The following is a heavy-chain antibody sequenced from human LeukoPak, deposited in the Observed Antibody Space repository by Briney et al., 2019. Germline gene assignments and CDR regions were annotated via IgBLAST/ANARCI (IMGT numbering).Heavy chain of an antibody. CDR1: GFTFSSYW. CDR3: AKGTVYYGSGSYGY. J-gene: IGHJ4*02. CDR2: IKQDGSEK. Sequence: PGGSLRLSCAASGFTFSSYWMSWVRQAPGKGLEWVANIKQDGSEKYYVDSVKGRFTISRDNAKNTLYLQMNSLRAEDTAVYYCAKGTVYYGSGSYGYWGQGTLVTVSS. D-gene: IGHD3-10*01. V-gene: IGHV3-7*03.